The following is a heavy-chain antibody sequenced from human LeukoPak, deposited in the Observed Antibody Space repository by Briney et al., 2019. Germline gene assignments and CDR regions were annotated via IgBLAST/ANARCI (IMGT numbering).Heavy chain of an antibody. D-gene: IGHD7-27*01. CDR1: GFTFSSHS. CDR2: IYQSGST. CDR3: ARLAWGRLDY. V-gene: IGHV4-38-2*01. J-gene: IGHJ4*02. Sequence: GSLRLSCAASGFTFSSHSMNWVRQAPGKGLEWIGSIYQSGSTYYNPSLKSRVTISVDTSKNQFSLKLSSVTAADTAVYYCARLAWGRLDYWGQGTLVTVSS.